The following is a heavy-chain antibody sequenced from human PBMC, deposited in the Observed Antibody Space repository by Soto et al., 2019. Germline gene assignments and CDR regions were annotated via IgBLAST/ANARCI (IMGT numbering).Heavy chain of an antibody. J-gene: IGHJ4*01. D-gene: IGHD3-10*01. Sequence: HPGGSLRLSCVASGFDFSTYEMAWVRQAPGKGPEWVSTLSVYGDRAYYADSVKGRFTISRDDSKNTLYLQMNSLRVEEAAIYYCARNPKGSFDHWGQGALVTVSS. CDR2: LSVYGDRA. CDR1: GFDFSTYE. V-gene: IGHV3-23*01. CDR3: ARNPKGSFDH.